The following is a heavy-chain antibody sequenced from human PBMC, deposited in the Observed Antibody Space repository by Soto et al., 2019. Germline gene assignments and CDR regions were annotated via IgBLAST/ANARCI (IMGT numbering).Heavy chain of an antibody. J-gene: IGHJ3*01. CDR1: GGSISRGDYY. V-gene: IGHV4-30-4*02. CDR3: ARGRAGQWPALSGFDV. D-gene: IGHD6-19*01. Sequence: PSETLSLTCTVSGGSISRGDYYWSWIRQPPGKGLEWIGYIYYSGSTYYNPSLKSRVVMSLDTSKNQVSLTLNSVTAADTAVYYCARGRAGQWPALSGFDVWGQGTMVTVSS. CDR2: IYYSGST.